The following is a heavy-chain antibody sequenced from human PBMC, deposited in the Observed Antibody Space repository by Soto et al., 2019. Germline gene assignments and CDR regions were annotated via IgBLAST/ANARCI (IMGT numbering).Heavy chain of an antibody. CDR2: ISYSGSS. CDR3: ARKKVVQSYFHGFDV. J-gene: IGHJ6*02. V-gene: IGHV4-4*02. D-gene: IGHD6-6*01. Sequence: QVQVQESGPGLVKPSGTLSLACGVSAGSISNTYLWSWVRQSPGKGLEWIGDISYSGSSHYNPSFKSRVTMSVDKSKNQLSLQVTSVTAADTAIYYCARKKVVQSYFHGFDVWGQGTTVTVSS. CDR1: AGSISNTYL.